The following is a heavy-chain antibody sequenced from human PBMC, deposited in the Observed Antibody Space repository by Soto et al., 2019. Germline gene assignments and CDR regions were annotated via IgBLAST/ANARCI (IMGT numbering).Heavy chain of an antibody. D-gene: IGHD3-16*01. V-gene: IGHV3-7*01. CDR1: GLNVMSYW. Sequence: QPGGSLRLSCAVSGLNVMSYWMSWVRQAPGKGLEWVASIKEDGSEIYYLHSVRRRFSISRDSAGNALHLTMNYLSAEETGVYFCAGDIGFDYVNCGQGTLVTVSS. CDR2: IKEDGSEI. J-gene: IGHJ4*02. CDR3: AGDIGFDYVN.